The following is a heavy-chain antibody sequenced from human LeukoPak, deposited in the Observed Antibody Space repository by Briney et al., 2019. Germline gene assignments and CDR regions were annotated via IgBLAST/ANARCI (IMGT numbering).Heavy chain of an antibody. CDR1: GYTFTIYY. V-gene: IGHV1-46*01. J-gene: IGHJ5*02. CDR3: ARDFFVVTASYSNWFDP. Sequence: GASVTVSCTSSGYTFTIYYMHWVRQAPGQGLEWMGIINPSGGSTSYAQKFQGRVTMTRDMSTSTVYMELSSLRSEDTAVYYCARDFFVVTASYSNWFDPWGQGTLVTVSS. D-gene: IGHD2-21*02. CDR2: INPSGGST.